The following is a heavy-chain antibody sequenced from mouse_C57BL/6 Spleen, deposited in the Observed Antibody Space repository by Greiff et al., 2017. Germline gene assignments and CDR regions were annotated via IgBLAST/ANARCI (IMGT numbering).Heavy chain of an antibody. CDR3: ARDSYSNYVDWYFDV. V-gene: IGHV5-4*01. Sequence: EVQGVESGGGLVKPGGSLKLSCAASGFTFSSYAMSWVRQTPEKRLEWVATISDGGSYTYYPDNVKGRFTISRDNAKNNLYLQMSHLKSEDTAMYYGARDSYSNYVDWYFDVWGTGTTVTVSS. D-gene: IGHD2-5*01. CDR2: ISDGGSYT. CDR1: GFTFSSYA. J-gene: IGHJ1*03.